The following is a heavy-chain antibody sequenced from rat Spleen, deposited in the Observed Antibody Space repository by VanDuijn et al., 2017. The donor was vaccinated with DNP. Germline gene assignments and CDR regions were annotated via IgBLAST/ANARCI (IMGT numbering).Heavy chain of an antibody. CDR1: GYSIPSSFN. D-gene: IGHD5-1*01. J-gene: IGHJ2*01. CDR3: AIQLGVFDY. V-gene: IGHV3-3*01. CDR2: LTNAGST. Sequence: EVQLQESGPGLVKPSQSLSLTCSVTGYSIPSSFNWSWIRKFPGNKLEWMGNLTNAGSTHYNPSLRSRISITTDTSKNQFFLQVNSVDTEDTATYYCAIQLGVFDYWDQGVMVTVSS.